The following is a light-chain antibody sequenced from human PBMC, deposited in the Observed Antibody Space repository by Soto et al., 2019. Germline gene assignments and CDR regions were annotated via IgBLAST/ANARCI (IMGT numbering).Light chain of an antibody. Sequence: QSALTQPASVSGSPGQSITISCTGTSSDVGGYNYVSWYQQHPGKAPKLMIYEVSNRPSGVSNRFSGSKSGNTASLTISGVQAEEYADDYCSSYTSSSTPYVFGTGTKLTVL. CDR1: SSDVGGYNY. CDR3: SSYTSSSTPYV. V-gene: IGLV2-14*01. CDR2: EVS. J-gene: IGLJ1*01.